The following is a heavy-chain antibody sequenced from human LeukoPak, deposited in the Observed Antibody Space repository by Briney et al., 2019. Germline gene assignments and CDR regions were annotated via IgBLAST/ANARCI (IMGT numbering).Heavy chain of an antibody. J-gene: IGHJ6*03. V-gene: IGHV4-34*01. CDR3: ARGRQEISMILVVMTGVSYYLDV. D-gene: IGHD3-22*01. CDR1: GGSFSGYY. Sequence: SETLSLTCAVYGGSFSGYYWTWIRQSPGKGLEWIGEINLSGSTYYNPYLKSRLTISGDTSKSQFSLRLTSVTAADTAVYYCARGRQEISMILVVMTGVSYYLDVWGKGTTVTVS. CDR2: INLSGST.